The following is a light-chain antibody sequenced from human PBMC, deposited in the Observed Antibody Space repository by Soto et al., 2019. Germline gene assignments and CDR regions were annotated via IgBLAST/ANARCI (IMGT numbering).Light chain of an antibody. CDR1: QGISSW. V-gene: IGKV1-5*03. Sequence: DIQMTQSPSTLSASVGDRVTITCRASQGISSWLAWYQQKPGKAPKLLIYKASSFESGVPSRFSHSGSGSECTRTISSLQPDDFATYYCQQYNTYPYTFGQGTKLEIK. CDR3: QQYNTYPYT. J-gene: IGKJ2*01. CDR2: KAS.